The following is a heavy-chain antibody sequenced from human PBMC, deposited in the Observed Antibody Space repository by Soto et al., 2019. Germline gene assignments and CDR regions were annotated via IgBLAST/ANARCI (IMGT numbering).Heavy chain of an antibody. CDR1: GYTFTGYY. Sequence: GPSVKVSCKASGYTFTGYYMHWVRQAPGQGLEWMGWINPNSGGTNYAQKFQGWVTMTRDTSISTAYMELSRLRSDDTAVYYCARGPRDFWSGNDYYYGMDVWGQGTTVTVSS. V-gene: IGHV1-2*04. CDR2: INPNSGGT. CDR3: ARGPRDFWSGNDYYYGMDV. D-gene: IGHD3-3*01. J-gene: IGHJ6*02.